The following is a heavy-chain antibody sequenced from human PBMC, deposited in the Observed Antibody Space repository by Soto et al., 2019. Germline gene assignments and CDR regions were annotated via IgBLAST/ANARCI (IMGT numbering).Heavy chain of an antibody. D-gene: IGHD3-16*01. CDR1: GGSLTSYP. CDR3: ARGWGLVS. CDR2: IIPIHGTT. V-gene: IGHV1-69*01. J-gene: IGHJ4*02. Sequence: QMEQSGAEVRKPGSSVKVSCKPSGGSLTSYPMAWVRQAPGQGFEWMGGIIPIHGTTEYAQKFQGRVTITADESTNRATLELTGLTSEDTAVYDCARGWGLVSWGQGTLVPVSS.